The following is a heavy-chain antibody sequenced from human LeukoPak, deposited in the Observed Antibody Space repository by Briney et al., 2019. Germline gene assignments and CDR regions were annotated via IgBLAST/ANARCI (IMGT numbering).Heavy chain of an antibody. Sequence: PGGSLRLSCAASGFTFSSYGIHWVRQAPGKGLEWVAVISYDGSNKYYADSVKGRFTISRDNSKNTLYLQMNSLRAEDTAVYYCAKGGVRAYYGMDVWGKGTTVTVSS. V-gene: IGHV3-30*18. CDR2: ISYDGSNK. CDR3: AKGGVRAYYGMDV. D-gene: IGHD3-10*01. CDR1: GFTFSSYG. J-gene: IGHJ6*04.